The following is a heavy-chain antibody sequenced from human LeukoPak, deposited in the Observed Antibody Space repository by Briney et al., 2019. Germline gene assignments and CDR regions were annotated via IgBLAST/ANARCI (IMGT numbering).Heavy chain of an antibody. J-gene: IGHJ4*02. CDR1: GGSISSYY. CDR3: ARATNTGDYFDY. D-gene: IGHD2-8*02. Sequence: SETLSLPCTVSGGSISSYYWSWIRQPPGKGLEWIAFIFYSGTTNYNPSLKNRVTISLDTSKNQFSLRLNSVTAADTAVYYCARATNTGDYFDYWGQGTLVTVSS. V-gene: IGHV4-59*01. CDR2: IFYSGTT.